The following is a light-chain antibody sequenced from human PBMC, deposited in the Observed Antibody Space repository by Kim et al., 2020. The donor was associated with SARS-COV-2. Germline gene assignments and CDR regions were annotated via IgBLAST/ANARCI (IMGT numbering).Light chain of an antibody. CDR1: SVGAYKY. J-gene: IGLJ2*01. CDR3: SSYAGSNNVV. CDR2: EVN. V-gene: IGLV2-8*01. Sequence: QSALTQPPSASGSPGQSVTISCTGTSVGAYKYVSCYQQHPGKAPIVIISEVNNRPSGVPDRFSGSKSGNTASLTVSGLQAEDEGDYHCSSYAGSNNVVFGGGTKVTVL.